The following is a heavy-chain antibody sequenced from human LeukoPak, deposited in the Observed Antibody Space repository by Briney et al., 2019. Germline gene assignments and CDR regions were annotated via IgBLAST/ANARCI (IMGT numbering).Heavy chain of an antibody. J-gene: IGHJ5*01. Sequence: ASVKVSCKVSGNTLTELSIPWVRQAPGKGLDWMGGFDPEDGETIYAQMFQGRVTMTEDTSTDTAYMELSSLRSEDTAVYYCVTAKMAYFSGSGRYFDSWGQGTLVTVSS. CDR2: FDPEDGET. CDR1: GNTLTELS. CDR3: VTAKMAYFSGSGRYFDS. D-gene: IGHD3-10*01. V-gene: IGHV1-24*01.